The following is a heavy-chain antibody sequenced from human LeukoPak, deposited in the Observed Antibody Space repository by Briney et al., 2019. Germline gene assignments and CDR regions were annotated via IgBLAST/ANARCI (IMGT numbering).Heavy chain of an antibody. CDR3: AKDQIVVVPAAISLEDV. CDR2: TRNKANSYTT. D-gene: IGHD2-2*01. CDR1: GFTLSDHY. J-gene: IGHJ6*04. V-gene: IGHV3-72*01. Sequence: GGSLRLSCAVSGFTLSDHYMDWVRQAPGKGLEWVGRTRNKANSYTTEYAASVKGRFTISRDDSKNSLYLQMNSLRAEDTAVYYCAKDQIVVVPAAISLEDVWGKGTTVTVSS.